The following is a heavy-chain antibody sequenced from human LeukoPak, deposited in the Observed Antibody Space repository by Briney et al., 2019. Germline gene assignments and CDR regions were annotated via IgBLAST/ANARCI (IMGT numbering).Heavy chain of an antibody. CDR1: GFIFDDYG. CDR3: ARSRGYDILTGTDY. D-gene: IGHD3-9*01. Sequence: GGSLRLSCAASGFIFDDYGMSWVRQAPGKGLEWVSGINWNGGSTGYADSVKGRFTISRDNAKNSLYLQMNSLRAEDTALYYCARSRGYDILTGTDYWGQGTLVTVSS. V-gene: IGHV3-20*04. J-gene: IGHJ4*02. CDR2: INWNGGST.